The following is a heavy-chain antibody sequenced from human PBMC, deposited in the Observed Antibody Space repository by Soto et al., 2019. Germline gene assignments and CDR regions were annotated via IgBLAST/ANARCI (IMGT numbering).Heavy chain of an antibody. J-gene: IGHJ6*02. CDR1: GFSFSTYS. V-gene: IGHV3-48*02. Sequence: ESGGGLVQPGGSLRLSCAASGFSFSTYSMNWVRQAPGKGLEWVSYISSRSYTIYYIDSVKGRFTIARDNAKSSLYLQMNSLRDEGTAVYYCARGGSSSDNGMDVWGQGTTVTVSS. CDR3: ARGGSSSDNGMDV. D-gene: IGHD6-6*01. CDR2: ISSRSYTI.